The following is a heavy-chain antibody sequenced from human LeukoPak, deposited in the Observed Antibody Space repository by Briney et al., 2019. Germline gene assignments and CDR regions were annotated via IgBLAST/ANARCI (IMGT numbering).Heavy chain of an antibody. CDR2: THYRSKWYT. Sequence: SQTLSLTCVISGDSVSSNNAAWNWIRQSPSRGLEWLGRTHYRSKWYTDYAESVKSRMTINPDTSKNQMSLQLNSVTPEDTAVYYCATIAAVGYDAFDIWGQGTMVTVSS. D-gene: IGHD6-13*01. CDR3: ATIAAVGYDAFDI. CDR1: GDSVSSNNAA. V-gene: IGHV6-1*01. J-gene: IGHJ3*02.